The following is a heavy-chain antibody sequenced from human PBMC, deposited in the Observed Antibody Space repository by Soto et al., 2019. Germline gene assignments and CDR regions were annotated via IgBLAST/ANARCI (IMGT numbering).Heavy chain of an antibody. J-gene: IGHJ4*02. Sequence: SVKVSCKASGFTFTSSAMQWVRQARGQRLEWIGWIVVGSGNTNYAQKFQERVTITRDMSTSTAYMELSSLRSEDTAVYYCAAARITIFGVVINDFDYWGQGTLVTVSS. D-gene: IGHD3-3*01. CDR1: GFTFTSSA. V-gene: IGHV1-58*02. CDR2: IVVGSGNT. CDR3: AAARITIFGVVINDFDY.